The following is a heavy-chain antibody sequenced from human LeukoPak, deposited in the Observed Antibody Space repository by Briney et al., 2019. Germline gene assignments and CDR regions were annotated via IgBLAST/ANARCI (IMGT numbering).Heavy chain of an antibody. V-gene: IGHV1-8*01. CDR3: ARGGSNIVVVPAAMEVDY. D-gene: IGHD2-2*01. CDR2: MNPNSGNT. CDR1: GYTFTSYD. Sequence: ASVKVSCKASGYTFTSYDINWVRQATGQGLEWMGWMNPNSGNTGHAQKFQGRVTMTRNTSISTAYMELSSLRSEDTAVYYCARGGSNIVVVPAAMEVDYWGQGTLVTVSS. J-gene: IGHJ4*02.